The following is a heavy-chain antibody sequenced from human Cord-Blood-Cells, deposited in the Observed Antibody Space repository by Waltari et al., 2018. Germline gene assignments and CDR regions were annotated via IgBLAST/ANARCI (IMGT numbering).Heavy chain of an antibody. J-gene: IGHJ4*02. CDR1: GLTVRSNY. CDR3: ARHRESSSFDY. CDR2: IYSGGST. V-gene: IGHV3-53*01. D-gene: IGHD6-6*01. Sequence: EVQLVESGGGLIQPGGSLRHSCAASGLTVRSNYMSWVRQAPGKGLEWVSVIYSGGSTYYADSVKGRFTISRDNSKNTLYLQMNSLRAEDTAVYYCARHRESSSFDYWGQGTLVTVSS.